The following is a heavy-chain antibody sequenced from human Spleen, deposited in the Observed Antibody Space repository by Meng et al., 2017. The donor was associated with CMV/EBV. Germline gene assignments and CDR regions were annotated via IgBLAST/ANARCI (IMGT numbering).Heavy chain of an antibody. D-gene: IGHD2-21*02. V-gene: IGHV1-2*02. CDR1: GYTFTGYY. CDR3: ARVDSGNCYFDYYYGMDV. Sequence: ASVKVSCKASGYTFTGYYMHWVRQAPGQGLEWMGWINPNSGGTNYAQKFQGRVTMTRDTSISTAYMELSRLRSDDTAVYYCARVDSGNCYFDYYYGMDVWGQGTTVTVSS. CDR2: INPNSGGT. J-gene: IGHJ6*02.